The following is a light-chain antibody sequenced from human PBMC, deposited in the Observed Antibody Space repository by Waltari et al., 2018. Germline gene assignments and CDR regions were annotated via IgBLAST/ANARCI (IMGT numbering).Light chain of an antibody. CDR3: QQRSNWPYT. V-gene: IGKV3-11*01. CDR2: DAS. CDR1: QTVRSY. Sequence: SCRASQTVRSYLAWYQHRPGQTPRLLIFDASSRATGISAKFSGSGSGTDFTLTVSNLEPEDFAVYYCQQRSNWPYTFGQGTRVEIK. J-gene: IGKJ2*01.